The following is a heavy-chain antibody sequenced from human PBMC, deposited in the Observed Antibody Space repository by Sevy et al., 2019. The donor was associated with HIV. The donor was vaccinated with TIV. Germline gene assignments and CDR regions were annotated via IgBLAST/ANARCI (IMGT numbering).Heavy chain of an antibody. Sequence: ASVKVSCKASGYTFTSYGISWVRQAPGQGLEWMGWISAYNGNTNYAQKLQGRVTMTTDTSTSTAYMELRSLRSDDTAMYYCARGSRDGYPPRWDFDYWGQGTLVTVSS. D-gene: IGHD2-2*01. J-gene: IGHJ4*02. CDR3: ARGSRDGYPPRWDFDY. CDR1: GYTFTSYG. CDR2: ISAYNGNT. V-gene: IGHV1-18*04.